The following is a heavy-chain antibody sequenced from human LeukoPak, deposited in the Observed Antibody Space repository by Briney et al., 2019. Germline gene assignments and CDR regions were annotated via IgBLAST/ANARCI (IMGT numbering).Heavy chain of an antibody. D-gene: IGHD3-22*01. J-gene: IGHJ4*02. CDR3: AKDPHSSGYYLTPYYFDY. V-gene: IGHV3-23*01. Sequence: GGSLRLSCAASGFTFSSYAMSWVRQAPGKGLEWVSAISGSGGSTYYAASVKGRFTISRDNSKNTLYLQMNSLRAEDTAVYYCAKDPHSSGYYLTPYYFDYWGQGTLVTVSS. CDR2: ISGSGGST. CDR1: GFTFSSYA.